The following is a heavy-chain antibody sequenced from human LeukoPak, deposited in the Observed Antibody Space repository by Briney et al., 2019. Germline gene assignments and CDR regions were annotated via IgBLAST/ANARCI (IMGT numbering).Heavy chain of an antibody. J-gene: IGHJ4*02. D-gene: IGHD5-24*01. CDR2: IYTSGST. CDR1: GGSISNYY. V-gene: IGHV4-4*09. Sequence: SETLSLTCAVSGGSISNYYWSWLRQPPGKGLEWIGYIYTSGSTNHNPTLKSRVTISVDTSKTQFSLKLSSATAADMAVYYCARHGGDGYNSVFDYWGQGTLVTVSS. CDR3: ARHGGDGYNSVFDY.